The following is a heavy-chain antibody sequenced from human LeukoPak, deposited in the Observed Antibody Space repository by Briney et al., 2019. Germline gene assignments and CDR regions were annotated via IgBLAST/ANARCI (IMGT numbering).Heavy chain of an antibody. J-gene: IGHJ4*02. V-gene: IGHV3-30-3*01. D-gene: IGHD5-18*01. CDR2: ISYDGSNK. Sequence: PGRSLRLSCAASGFTFSSYAMHWVRQAPGKGLEWVAVISYDGSNKYYADSVKGRFTISRDNSKNTLYLQMNSLRAEDTAVYHCAREVQLCPEYWGQGTLVTVSS. CDR3: AREVQLCPEY. CDR1: GFTFSSYA.